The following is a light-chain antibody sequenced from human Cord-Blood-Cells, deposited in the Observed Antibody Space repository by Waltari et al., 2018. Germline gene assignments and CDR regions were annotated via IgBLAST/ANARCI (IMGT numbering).Light chain of an antibody. V-gene: IGLV2-11*01. CDR2: DVI. CDR3: CSYAGSYNYV. J-gene: IGLJ1*01. Sequence: SALTQPRSVSGSPGQSVTISCTGTSRDVGGYTYVSWYPQHPGKAPKLMIYDVIKRPSGVPDRFSGSKSGNTASLTISGLQAEDEADYYCCSYAGSYNYVFGTGTKVTVL. CDR1: SRDVGGYTY.